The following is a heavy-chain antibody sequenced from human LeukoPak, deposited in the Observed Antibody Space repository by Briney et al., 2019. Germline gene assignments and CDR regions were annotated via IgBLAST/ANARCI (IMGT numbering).Heavy chain of an antibody. V-gene: IGHV3-74*03. D-gene: IGHD3-10*01. J-gene: IGHJ4*02. CDR3: ARRSTSGSYYDD. CDR2: INSDGSTR. CDR1: GFTFSNYW. Sequence: PGGSLRLSCAASGFTFSNYWLHWVRQAPGKGVVWVSRINSDGSTRKYADSVKRRFTISRDNAKNTLYLQMNSLRAEDTAVYYCARRSTSGSYYDDWGQGILVTVSS.